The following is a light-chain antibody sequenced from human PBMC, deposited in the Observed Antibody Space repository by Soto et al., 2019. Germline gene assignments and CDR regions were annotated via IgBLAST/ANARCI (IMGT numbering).Light chain of an antibody. CDR3: TSYAGSTMV. CDR1: SGDVGGYNY. V-gene: IGLV2-8*01. CDR2: EVT. Sequence: QSALTQPPSASGSPGQSVTISCTGTSGDVGGYNYVSWYQQHPGKAPKVLISEVTKRPSGVPDRFSGSKSGNTASLTVSGLQAEDEAVYYCTSYAGSTMVFGTGTKLTVL. J-gene: IGLJ1*01.